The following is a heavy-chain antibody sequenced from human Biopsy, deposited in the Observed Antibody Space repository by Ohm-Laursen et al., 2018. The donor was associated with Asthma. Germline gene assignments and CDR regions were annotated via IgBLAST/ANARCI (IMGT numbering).Heavy chain of an antibody. Sequence: LRLSCAASGFTFRSYAMHWVRQAPGKGLEWIGETNERGVTNNNPSPKSRVIISIDTYWNRVSLKLTSVTAADTAVYYCARGPELDVWGQGTTVTVSS. V-gene: IGHV4-34*01. CDR1: GFTFRSYA. CDR2: TNERGVT. CDR3: ARGPELDV. J-gene: IGHJ6*02.